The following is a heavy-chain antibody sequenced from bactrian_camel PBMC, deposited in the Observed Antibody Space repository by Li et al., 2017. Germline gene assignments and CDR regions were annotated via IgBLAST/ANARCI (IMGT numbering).Heavy chain of an antibody. V-gene: IGHV3S53*01. CDR3: AVYGGLRRICPRLELFDSGHVQY. CDR1: GYTNSRYC. D-gene: IGHD3*01. Sequence: HVQLVESGGGSVQAGGSLRLACLASGYTNSRYCMGWYRQAAGKQREWVSSISAGGTTTYADSVKGRFSISKDNAKRTLYLQMNSLQPEDTAMYVCAVYGGLRRICPRLELFDSGHVQYRGQGTQVTVS. CDR2: ISAGGTT. J-gene: IGHJ4*01.